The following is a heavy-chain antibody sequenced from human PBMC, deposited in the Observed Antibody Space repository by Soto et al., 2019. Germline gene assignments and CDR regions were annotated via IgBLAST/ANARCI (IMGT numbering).Heavy chain of an antibody. D-gene: IGHD4-17*01. CDR3: ARLAFRTTVTTVDY. CDR2: INHSGST. J-gene: IGHJ4*02. Sequence: QVQLQQWGAGLLKPSETLSLTCAVYGGSFSGYYWSWIRQPPGKGLEWIGEINHSGSTNYNPSLKSRVTISVDTSKNQFSLKMISVTAADTAVYYCARLAFRTTVTTVDYWGQGTLVTVSS. V-gene: IGHV4-34*01. CDR1: GGSFSGYY.